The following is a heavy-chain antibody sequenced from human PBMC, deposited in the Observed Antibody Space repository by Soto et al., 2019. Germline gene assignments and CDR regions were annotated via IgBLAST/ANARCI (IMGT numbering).Heavy chain of an antibody. Sequence: PSETLSLTCTVSRASIYTYSWTWIRQPAGKGLQWIGHIYSSVSANYSPSLKSRVSMSVDSSKNQISLKLSSVTAADTAVYYCATLVGANDYWGQGTVVTAPQ. V-gene: IGHV4-4*07. J-gene: IGHJ4*02. D-gene: IGHD1-26*01. CDR1: RASIYTYS. CDR3: ATLVGANDY. CDR2: IYSSVSA.